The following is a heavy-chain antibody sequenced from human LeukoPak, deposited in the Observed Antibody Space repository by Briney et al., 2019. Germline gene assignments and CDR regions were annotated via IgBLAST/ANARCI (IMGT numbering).Heavy chain of an antibody. CDR1: GYTLTELS. D-gene: IGHD2-15*01. V-gene: IGHV1-69*05. Sequence: SVKVSCKVSGYTLTELSMHWVRQAPGQGLEWMGRIIPIFGTANYAQKFQGRVTITTDESTSTAYMELSSLRSEDTAVYYCASVRGGSKNPVMGLDYWGQGTLSPSPQ. CDR3: ASVRGGSKNPVMGLDY. CDR2: IIPIFGTA. J-gene: IGHJ4*02.